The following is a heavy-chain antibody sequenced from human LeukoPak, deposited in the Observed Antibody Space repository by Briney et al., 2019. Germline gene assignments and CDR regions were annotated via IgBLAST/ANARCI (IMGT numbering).Heavy chain of an antibody. CDR2: INANSGTR. D-gene: IGHD6-19*01. J-gene: IGHJ5*01. V-gene: IGHV3-23*01. CDR3: AKPISGGLAVTADWFHP. CDR1: GFAFSVYA. Sequence: PGGSLRLSCAASGFAFSVYAMSWLRQPPGKGLEWVSTINANSGTRSYAASVRGRFTISRDNSKNTLYLQLNTLRADDTATYYCAKPISGGLAVTADWFHPWGQGTLVVVPS.